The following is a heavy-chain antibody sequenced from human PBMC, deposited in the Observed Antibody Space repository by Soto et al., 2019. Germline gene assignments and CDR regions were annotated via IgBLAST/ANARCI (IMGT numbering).Heavy chain of an antibody. CDR2: IRGSDSRT. V-gene: IGHV3-23*01. Sequence: EVQLLESGRGLVEPGGSLRLSCAASGFTFSSYAMTWVRRAPGKGLGGVSVIRGSDSRTYSAYSVKGRFTISRDNSKNTLYLHMNSLRAEDTAVYYCAKHTRWEVLRAFDIWGQGRMVTVSS. CDR1: GFTFSSYA. CDR3: AKHTRWEVLRAFDI. D-gene: IGHD1-26*01. J-gene: IGHJ3*02.